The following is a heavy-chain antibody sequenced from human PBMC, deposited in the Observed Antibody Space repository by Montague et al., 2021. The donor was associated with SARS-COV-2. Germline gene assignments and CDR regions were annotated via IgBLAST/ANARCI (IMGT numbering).Heavy chain of an antibody. D-gene: IGHD2-2*01. CDR1: GASINAYY. V-gene: IGHV4-59*01. J-gene: IGHJ4*02. CDR3: ARLAPERHCSVATCSPH. Sequence: SETLSLTCTVSGASINAYYWTWIWQPPGKGLEYIGFTYYSGSANYNPSLKSRVTISVDKSKNQFSLTLTSATAADTAMYYCARLAPERHCSVATCSPHWGQGILVTVSS. CDR2: TYYSGSA.